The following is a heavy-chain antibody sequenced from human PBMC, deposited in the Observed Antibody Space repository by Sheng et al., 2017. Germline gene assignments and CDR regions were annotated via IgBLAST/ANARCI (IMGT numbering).Heavy chain of an antibody. J-gene: IGHJ4*02. CDR1: GGSISSGAYF. CDR3: ARDSGQWEIDY. V-gene: IGHV4-39*07. CDR2: VYYSGST. Sequence: QLQLQESGPGLVKPSETLSLTCTVSGGSISSGAYFWGWVRQPPGKGLEWIGSVYYSGSTHYNPSLNSRVTISLDTSNNQYSLKLYSVTAADTAVYYCARDSGQWEIDYWGQGTLVTVSS. D-gene: IGHD1-26*01.